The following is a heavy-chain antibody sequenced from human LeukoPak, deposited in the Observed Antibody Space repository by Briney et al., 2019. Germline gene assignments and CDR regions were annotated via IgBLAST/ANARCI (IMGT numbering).Heavy chain of an antibody. V-gene: IGHV3-21*01. J-gene: IGHJ4*02. Sequence: ETLSLTCTVSGGSISSYYWNWVRQAPGKGLEWVSSISSSSSYIYYADSVKGRFTISRDNAKNSLNLQMNSLRAEDTAVYYCARDDSSPFDYWGQGTLVTVSS. CDR2: ISSSSSYI. CDR3: ARDDSSPFDY. D-gene: IGHD3-22*01. CDR1: GGSISSYY.